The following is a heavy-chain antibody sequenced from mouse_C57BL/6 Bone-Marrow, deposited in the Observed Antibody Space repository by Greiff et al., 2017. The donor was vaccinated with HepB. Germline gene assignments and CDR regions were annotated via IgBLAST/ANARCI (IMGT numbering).Heavy chain of an antibody. Sequence: VQLQQSGPGLVQPSQSLSITCTVSGFSLTSYGVHWVRQSPGKGLEWLGVIWRGGSTDYNAAFMSRLSITKDNSKSQVFFKMNSLQADDTAIYYCAKNRDGSSLAWFAYWGQGTLVTVSA. CDR2: IWRGGST. D-gene: IGHD1-1*01. CDR3: AKNRDGSSLAWFAY. J-gene: IGHJ3*01. V-gene: IGHV2-5*01. CDR1: GFSLTSYG.